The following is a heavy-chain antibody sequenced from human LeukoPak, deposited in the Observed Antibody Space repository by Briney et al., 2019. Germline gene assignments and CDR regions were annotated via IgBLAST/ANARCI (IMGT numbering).Heavy chain of an antibody. CDR2: ISTYNDNR. D-gene: IGHD2-2*01. CDR1: GGTFSSYA. J-gene: IGHJ4*02. Sequence: ASVKVSCKASGGTFSSYAISWVRQAPGQGLEWVGWISTYNDNRNYAQKLQGRVTMTIDTSTSTAYLELRSLRSDDTAVYFCARQDCSDNTCYQGKWGQGTLVTVSS. V-gene: IGHV1-18*01. CDR3: ARQDCSDNTCYQGK.